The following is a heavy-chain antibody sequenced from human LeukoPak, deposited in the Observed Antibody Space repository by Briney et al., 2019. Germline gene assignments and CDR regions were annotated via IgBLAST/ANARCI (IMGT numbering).Heavy chain of an antibody. V-gene: IGHV1-8*01. CDR2: MDPNSGNT. J-gene: IGHJ4*02. Sequence: ASVKVSCKASGYGFTTYDINWVRQATGQGLEWMGWMDPNSGNTGYAQKFQGRVTMTRNTSISTAYMELSSLRSEDTAVYYCAREFRVVTPTQGDDYWGQGTLLTVSS. CDR1: GYGFTTYD. CDR3: AREFRVVTPTQGDDY. D-gene: IGHD2-21*02.